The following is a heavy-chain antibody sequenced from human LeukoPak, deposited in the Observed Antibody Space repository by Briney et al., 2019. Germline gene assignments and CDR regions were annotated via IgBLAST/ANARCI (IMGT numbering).Heavy chain of an antibody. CDR3: ARLKEDSSSWYAEYFQH. V-gene: IGHV1-2*02. CDR1: GYTFTGYY. Sequence: SVKVSCKASGYTFTGYYMHWVRQAPGQGLEWMGWINPNSGGTNYAQKFQGRVTMTRDTSISTAYMELSRLRSDDMAVYYCARLKEDSSSWYAEYFQHWGQGTLVTVSS. CDR2: INPNSGGT. J-gene: IGHJ1*01. D-gene: IGHD6-13*01.